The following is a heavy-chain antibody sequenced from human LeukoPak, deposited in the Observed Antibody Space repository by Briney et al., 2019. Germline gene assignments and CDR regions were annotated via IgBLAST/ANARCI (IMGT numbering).Heavy chain of an antibody. J-gene: IGHJ4*02. Sequence: PGGSLRLSCAASGFTFSSYWMHWVRQAPGKGMVWVSRINSDGSSTSYADSVKGRFTISRDNAKNTLYLQMNSLRAEDTAVYYCARGGLYYYDSSGPLDYWGQGTLVTVSS. D-gene: IGHD3-22*01. CDR2: INSDGSST. CDR3: ARGGLYYYDSSGPLDY. CDR1: GFTFSSYW. V-gene: IGHV3-74*01.